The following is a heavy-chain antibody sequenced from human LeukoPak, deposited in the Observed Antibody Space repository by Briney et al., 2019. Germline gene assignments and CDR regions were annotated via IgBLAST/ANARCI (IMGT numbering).Heavy chain of an antibody. D-gene: IGHD2-2*01. CDR2: IKSKTDGGTT. J-gene: IGHJ4*02. CDR1: GFAFSNAW. Sequence: GGSLRLSCAASGFAFSNAWMSWVHQAPGKGLEWVGRIKSKTDGGTTDYAAPVKGRFTISRDDSKNTLYLQMNSLKTEDTAVYYCTTGGYCSSTSCRWGQGTLVTVSS. V-gene: IGHV3-15*01. CDR3: TTGGYCSSTSCR.